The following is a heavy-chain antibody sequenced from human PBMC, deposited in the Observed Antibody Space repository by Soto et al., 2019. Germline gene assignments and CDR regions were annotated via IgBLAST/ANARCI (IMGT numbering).Heavy chain of an antibody. V-gene: IGHV1-18*01. J-gene: IGHJ5*02. CDR3: ARVKGQQLVRGWFDP. Sequence: QVQLVQSGAEVKKPGASVKVSCKASGYTFTSYGISWVRQAPGQGLEWMGWISAYNGNTNYAQKLQGRVTMTTAHSTSTAYMELRSLRSDDTAVYYCARVKGQQLVRGWFDPWGQGTLVTVSS. D-gene: IGHD6-13*01. CDR1: GYTFTSYG. CDR2: ISAYNGNT.